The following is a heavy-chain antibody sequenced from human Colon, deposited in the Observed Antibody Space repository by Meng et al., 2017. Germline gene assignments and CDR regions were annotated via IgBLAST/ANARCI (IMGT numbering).Heavy chain of an antibody. CDR3: AGGRPGSAPFDY. CDR1: GFTFSDHL. CDR2: SRSKASGYTT. D-gene: IGHD1-26*01. J-gene: IGHJ4*02. Sequence: VESGGGLVQPGGSLRLSCAASGFTFSDHLMDWVRQAPGKGLEWVGRSRSKASGYTTEYAASVRGRFTVSRHDSENSLFLQMNSLKAEDTAVYYCAGGRPGSAPFDYWGRGTLVTVSS. V-gene: IGHV3-72*01.